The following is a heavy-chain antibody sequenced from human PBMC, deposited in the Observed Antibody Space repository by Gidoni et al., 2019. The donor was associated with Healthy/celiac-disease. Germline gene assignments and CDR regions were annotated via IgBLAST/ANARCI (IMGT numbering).Heavy chain of an antibody. CDR3: ASPQGYFDY. Sequence: QLQLQESGPGLVKPSETLSLTCTVPGGSISSSSYYWGWIRQPPGKGLEWIGSIYYSGSTYYNPSLKGRVTISVDTSKNQFSLKRSSVTAADTAVYYCASPQGYFDYWGQGTLVTVSS. CDR1: GGSISSSSYY. V-gene: IGHV4-39*01. J-gene: IGHJ4*02. CDR2: IYYSGST.